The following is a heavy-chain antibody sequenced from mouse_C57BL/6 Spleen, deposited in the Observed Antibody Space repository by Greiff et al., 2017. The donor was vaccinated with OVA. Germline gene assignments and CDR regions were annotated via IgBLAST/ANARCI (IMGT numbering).Heavy chain of an antibody. D-gene: IGHD1-1*01. CDR3: ARGLTTVVAMDY. V-gene: IGHV1-12*01. J-gene: IGHJ4*01. CDR1: GYTFTSYN. CDR2: IYPGHGAT. Sequence: QVQLQQSGAELVRPGASVTMSCKASGYTFTSYNLHWVKQTPSPGLEWIGAIYPGHGATSYNQKFKGQATLTVDKSSRTAYMQLSSLTSADSAVYFCARGLTTVVAMDYWGQGTSVTVSS.